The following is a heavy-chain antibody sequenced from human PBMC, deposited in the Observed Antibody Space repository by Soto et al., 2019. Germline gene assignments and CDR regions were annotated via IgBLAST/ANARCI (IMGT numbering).Heavy chain of an antibody. CDR3: ARVAGSQDYYYGMDV. CDR2: ISAYNGNT. Sequence: VASVKVSCKASGYTFTSYGISRVRQAPGQGLEWMGWISAYNGNTNYAQKLQGRVTMTTDTSTSTAYMELRSLRSDDTAVYYCARVAGSQDYYYGMDVWGQGTTVTVSS. J-gene: IGHJ6*02. V-gene: IGHV1-18*01. CDR1: GYTFTSYG. D-gene: IGHD6-13*01.